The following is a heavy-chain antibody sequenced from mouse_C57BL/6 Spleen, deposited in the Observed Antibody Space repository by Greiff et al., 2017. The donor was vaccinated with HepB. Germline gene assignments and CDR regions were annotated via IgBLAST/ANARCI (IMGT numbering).Heavy chain of an antibody. CDR1: GYTFTDYN. D-gene: IGHD2-2*01. Sequence: EVQLVESGPELVKPGASVKIPCKASGYTFTDYNMDWVKQSHGKSLEWIGDINPNNGGTIYNQKFKGKATLTVDKSSSTAYMELRSLTSEDTAVYYCARKGYDYYYAMDYWGQGTSVTVSS. V-gene: IGHV1-18*01. CDR3: ARKGYDYYYAMDY. CDR2: INPNNGGT. J-gene: IGHJ4*01.